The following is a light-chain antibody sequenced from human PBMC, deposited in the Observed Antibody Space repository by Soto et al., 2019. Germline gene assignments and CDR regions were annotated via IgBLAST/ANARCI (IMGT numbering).Light chain of an antibody. CDR2: GTS. V-gene: IGKV1-5*03. Sequence: DIHMPQSPSTLSASVGDRVTITCRASQSISIWLAWYQQKPGRAPNLLIYGTSSLESGVPSRFSGSGSGTEFTLTISSLQPDDFATYYCQHYNDYSWTFGQGTKVEIK. CDR3: QHYNDYSWT. J-gene: IGKJ1*01. CDR1: QSISIW.